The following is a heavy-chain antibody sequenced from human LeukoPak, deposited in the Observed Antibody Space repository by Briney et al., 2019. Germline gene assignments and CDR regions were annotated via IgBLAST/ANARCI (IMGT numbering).Heavy chain of an antibody. D-gene: IGHD3-10*01. CDR2: ISGSGGST. J-gene: IGHJ4*02. CDR3: AKEGYYYGSGSYYSPAAGFDY. Sequence: GGSLRLSCSASGFTFGSYAMNWLRQAPGKGLEWVSDISGSGGSTYYADSVKGPFTISRDNSKNTLYLQMNSLRAEDTAVYYCAKEGYYYGSGSYYSPAAGFDYWGQGTLVTVSS. V-gene: IGHV3-23*01. CDR1: GFTFGSYA.